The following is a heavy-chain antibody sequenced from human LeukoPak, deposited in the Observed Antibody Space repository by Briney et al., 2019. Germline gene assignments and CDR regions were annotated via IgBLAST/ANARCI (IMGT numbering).Heavy chain of an antibody. J-gene: IGHJ4*02. CDR2: INGSGSGK. D-gene: IGHD3-3*01. V-gene: IGHV3-7*03. Sequence: PGGSLRLSCAASGFTFSSYCMSWVRQAPGKGLEWVSDINGSGSGKYYVDSVKGRFTISRDKAKNTLYLQMNSLRAEDTAVYYCARDQRGAGFGANDYWGQGNLVTVS. CDR3: ARDQRGAGFGANDY. CDR1: GFTFSSYC.